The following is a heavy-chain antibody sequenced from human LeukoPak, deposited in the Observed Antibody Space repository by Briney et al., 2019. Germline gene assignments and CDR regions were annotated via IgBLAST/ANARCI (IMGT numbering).Heavy chain of an antibody. CDR2: IIPIFGAA. CDR1: GGTFSSYA. D-gene: IGHD5-18*01. Sequence: ASVKVSCKASGGTFSSYAISWVRQAPGQALEWMGGIIPIFGAANYAQKFQGRVTITADESTSTAYMELSSLRSEDTAVYYCARGGYGYATSLVWFDPWGQGTLVTVSS. J-gene: IGHJ5*02. V-gene: IGHV1-69*13. CDR3: ARGGYGYATSLVWFDP.